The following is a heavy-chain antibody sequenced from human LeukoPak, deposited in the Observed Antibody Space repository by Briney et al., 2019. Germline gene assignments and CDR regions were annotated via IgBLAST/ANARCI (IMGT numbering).Heavy chain of an antibody. D-gene: IGHD2/OR15-2a*01. J-gene: IGHJ3*02. V-gene: IGHV1-46*01. CDR3: ARYYSSYGSVARHDAFDM. CDR2: INPSGGST. CDR1: GYTFTSYY. Sequence: ASVKVSCKASGYTFTSYYMHWVRQAPGQGLEWMGIINPSGGSTSYAQKFQGRVTMTKDTSTSTVYMELSSLRSEDTAVYYCARYYSSYGSVARHDAFDMWGQGTMVTVSS.